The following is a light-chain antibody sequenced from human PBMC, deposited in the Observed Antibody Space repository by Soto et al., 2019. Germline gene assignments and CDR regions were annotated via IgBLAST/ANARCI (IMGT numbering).Light chain of an antibody. J-gene: IGKJ2*01. Sequence: DIQMTQAPSSLSASVGDRVMITCRASQTISTYLNWYQQKPGTAPKLLIYDAYTLQSGVPSRFSGSGSGTDFTLTISNLQPEDFATFYCQQSFTRRMYTFGRGTK. CDR2: DAY. CDR1: QTISTY. V-gene: IGKV1-39*01. CDR3: QQSFTRRMYT.